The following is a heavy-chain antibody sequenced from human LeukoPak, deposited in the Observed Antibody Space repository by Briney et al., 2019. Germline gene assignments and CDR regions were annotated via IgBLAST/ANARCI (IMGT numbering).Heavy chain of an antibody. CDR2: IKQDGSEK. D-gene: IGHD3-10*01. V-gene: IGHV3-7*01. CDR3: ARVIKGGYHYYMDV. CDR1: GFTFSSYW. Sequence: GGSLRLSCAASGFTFSSYWMSWVRQAPGKGLEWVANIKQDGSEKYYVDSVKGRFTISRDNAKNSLYLQMNSLRAEDTAVYYCARVIKGGYHYYMDVWGKGTTVTISS. J-gene: IGHJ6*03.